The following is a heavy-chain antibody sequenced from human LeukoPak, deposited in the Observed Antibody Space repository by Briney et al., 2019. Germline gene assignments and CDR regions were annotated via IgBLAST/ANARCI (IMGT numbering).Heavy chain of an antibody. CDR2: IYHSGST. V-gene: IGHV4-30-2*01. D-gene: IGHD6-13*01. CDR1: GGSISSGGYY. J-gene: IGHJ4*02. Sequence: SETLSLTCTVSGGSISSGGYYWSWIRQPPGKGLEWIGYIYHSGSTYYNPSLKSRVTISVDRSKNQFSLKLSSVTAADTAVYYCARDHYSSHFDYWGQGTLVTVSS. CDR3: ARDHYSSHFDY.